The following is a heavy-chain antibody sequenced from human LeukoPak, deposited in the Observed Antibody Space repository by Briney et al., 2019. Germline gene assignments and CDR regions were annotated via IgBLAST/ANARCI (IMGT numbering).Heavy chain of an antibody. J-gene: IGHJ4*02. V-gene: IGHV1-69*13. Sequence: ASVKVSCKASGGTFSSYAISWVRQAPGQGLEWMGGIIPIFGTANYAQKFQGRVTITADESTSTAYMELRSLRSDDTAVYYCARDPGIAAAGRGRFDYWGQGTLVTVSS. CDR1: GGTFSSYA. CDR3: ARDPGIAAAGRGRFDY. CDR2: IIPIFGTA. D-gene: IGHD6-13*01.